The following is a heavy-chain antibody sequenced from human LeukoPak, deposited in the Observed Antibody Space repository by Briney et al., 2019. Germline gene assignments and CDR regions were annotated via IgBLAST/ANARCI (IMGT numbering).Heavy chain of an antibody. D-gene: IGHD3-3*01. J-gene: IGHJ4*02. Sequence: ASVKVSCKASGYTFTGYYMHWLRQAPGQGLEWMGWINPNSGGTNYAQKFQGRVTITRDTSISTAYMELSRLRSDDTAVYYCARVNPTTSYYDFWSGYYEIDYWGQGTLVTVSS. CDR2: INPNSGGT. CDR1: GYTFTGYY. V-gene: IGHV1-2*02. CDR3: ARVNPTTSYYDFWSGYYEIDY.